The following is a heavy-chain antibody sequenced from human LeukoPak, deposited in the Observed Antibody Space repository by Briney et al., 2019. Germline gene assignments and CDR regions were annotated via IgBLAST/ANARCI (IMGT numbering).Heavy chain of an antibody. V-gene: IGHV1-69*13. CDR3: ASGWFGELWDYYYGMDV. Sequence: EASVKVSRKASGGTFSSYAISWVRQAPGQGLEWMGGIIPIFGTANYAQKFQGRVTITADESTSTAYMELSSLRSEDTAVYYCASGWFGELWDYYYGMDVWGKGTTVTVSS. D-gene: IGHD3-10*01. CDR2: IIPIFGTA. CDR1: GGTFSSYA. J-gene: IGHJ6*04.